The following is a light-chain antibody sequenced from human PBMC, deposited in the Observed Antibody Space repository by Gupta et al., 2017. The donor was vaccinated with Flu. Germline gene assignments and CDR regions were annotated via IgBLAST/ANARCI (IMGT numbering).Light chain of an antibody. V-gene: IGKV3D-20*01. J-gene: IGKJ2*01. CDR3: HQYVTSLGT. Sequence: ATLSLSPGERVTLSCGASQSVNSDYIAWYQQKPGRAPRLLIHDTSIRASGIPDRFSGSGSGTHFTLTISRLEPEDFAVYFCHQYVTSLGTFGRGTKLEVK. CDR1: QSVNSDY. CDR2: DTS.